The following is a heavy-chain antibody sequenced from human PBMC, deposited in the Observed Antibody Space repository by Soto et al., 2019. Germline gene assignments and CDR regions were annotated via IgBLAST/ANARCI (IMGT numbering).Heavy chain of an antibody. J-gene: IGHJ3*02. V-gene: IGHV1-2*04. Sequence: ASVKVSCKASGYTFTCYYMHWVRQAPGQGLEWMGWINPNSGGTNYAQKFQGWVTMTRDTSISTAYMELSRLRSDDTAVYYCARARATVTFDAFDIWGQGTMVTVSS. CDR2: INPNSGGT. CDR1: GYTFTCYY. CDR3: ARARATVTFDAFDI. D-gene: IGHD4-17*01.